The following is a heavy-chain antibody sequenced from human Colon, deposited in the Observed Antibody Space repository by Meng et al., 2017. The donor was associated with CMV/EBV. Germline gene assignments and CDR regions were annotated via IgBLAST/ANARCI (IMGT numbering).Heavy chain of an antibody. J-gene: IGHJ4*02. D-gene: IGHD3-10*01. CDR1: GFSLSTIGLG. CDR2: IYWDDDK. CDR3: AHSYTAMVRGGFDY. Sequence: FSGFSLSTIGLGVGSIRQPPGKALECLALIYWDDDKRYSPSLKSRLTITKDTSKNQVVLTMTNMDPVYTATYYCAHSYTAMVRGGFDYWGQGTLVTVSS. V-gene: IGHV2-5*02.